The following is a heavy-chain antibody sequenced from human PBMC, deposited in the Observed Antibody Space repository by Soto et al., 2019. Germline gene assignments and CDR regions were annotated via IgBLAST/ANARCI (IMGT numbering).Heavy chain of an antibody. CDR3: ARAEITMVRGGGDLDY. CDR2: INPNSGGT. D-gene: IGHD3-10*01. J-gene: IGHJ4*02. Sequence: QVQLVQSGAEVKKPGASVKVSCKASGYTFTGYYMHWVRQAPGQGLEWMGWINPNSGGTNYAQKFQGWVTMTRDTAISTAYMELSRLRSDDTAVYYCARAEITMVRGGGDLDYGGQGTLVTVAS. CDR1: GYTFTGYY. V-gene: IGHV1-2*04.